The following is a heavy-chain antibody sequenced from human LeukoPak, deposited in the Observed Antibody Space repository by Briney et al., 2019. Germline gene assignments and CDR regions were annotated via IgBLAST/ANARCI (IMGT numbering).Heavy chain of an antibody. V-gene: IGHV4-39*07. CDR3: ARALGSFGSGSYYPKWFDP. Sequence: SETLSLTCTVSGGSISTNSYYWGWIRQPPGKGLEWIASIYYSGSTYYNPSLKSRVSISVDTSKNHFSLRLSSVTAADTAVYYCARALGSFGSGSYYPKWFDPWGQGTLVTVSS. CDR1: GGSISTNSYY. CDR2: IYYSGST. D-gene: IGHD3-10*01. J-gene: IGHJ5*02.